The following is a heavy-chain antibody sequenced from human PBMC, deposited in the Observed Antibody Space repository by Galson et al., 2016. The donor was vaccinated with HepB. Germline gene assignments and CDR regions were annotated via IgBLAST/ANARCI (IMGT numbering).Heavy chain of an antibody. CDR3: ASVWQGASNFDF. V-gene: IGHV3-48*02. D-gene: IGHD1-26*01. CDR1: GFTFSTYH. Sequence: SLRLSCAASGFTFSTYHMNWVRQAPGKGLEWISYITTSSSTIHYADSVMGRFTISRDNARNSLYLQMNSLRDEDTAVYYCASVWQGASNFDFWGQGTLVTVSS. J-gene: IGHJ4*02. CDR2: ITTSSSTI.